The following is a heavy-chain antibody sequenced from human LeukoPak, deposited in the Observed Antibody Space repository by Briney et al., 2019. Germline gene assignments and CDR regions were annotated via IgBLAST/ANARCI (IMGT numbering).Heavy chain of an antibody. J-gene: IGHJ4*02. CDR1: GFTFSNYA. CDR2: VSGNGGRT. CDR3: ANGVSGQYDILTGNDY. V-gene: IGHV3-23*01. D-gene: IGHD3-9*01. Sequence: PGGSLRLSCAASGFTFSNYAMHSVRQAPGKGLEWVSGVSGNGGRTDYADSVKGRFTISRDNSKNSLFLQMNSLRAEDTAIYYCANGVSGQYDILTGNDYWGQGTLVTVSS.